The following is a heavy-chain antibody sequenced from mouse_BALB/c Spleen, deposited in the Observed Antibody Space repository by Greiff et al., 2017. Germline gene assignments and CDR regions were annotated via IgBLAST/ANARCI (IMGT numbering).Heavy chain of an antibody. CDR3: ASNCGNFEDAMDY. J-gene: IGHJ4*01. V-gene: IGHV5-6-3*01. Sequence: EVQLVESGGGLVQPGGSLKISCAASGFTFSSYGMSWVRQTPDKRLELVATINSNGGSTYYPDSMKGLFTISRDNAENTLYLQMSSLKSEDTAMYYCASNCGNFEDAMDYWGQGTSVTVSS. CDR2: INSNGGST. D-gene: IGHD2-1*01. CDR1: GFTFSSYG.